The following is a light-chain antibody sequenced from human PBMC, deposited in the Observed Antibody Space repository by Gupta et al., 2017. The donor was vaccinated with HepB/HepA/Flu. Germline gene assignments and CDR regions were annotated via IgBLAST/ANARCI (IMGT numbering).Light chain of an antibody. CDR1: QSVSDSSNNRYY. Sequence: DIVMSQSPNSLAVSLGERATINCKSSQSVSDSSNNRYYLAWYQQKPRHPPRLLIYWASTRESGVPDRFSGSGSETDFTLTISSLQAEDVAVYYCQQYYSFPYTFGQGTKVEIK. J-gene: IGKJ2*01. CDR3: QQYYSFPYT. CDR2: WAS. V-gene: IGKV4-1*01.